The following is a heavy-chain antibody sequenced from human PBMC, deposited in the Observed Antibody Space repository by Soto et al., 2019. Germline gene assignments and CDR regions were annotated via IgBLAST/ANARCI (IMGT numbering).Heavy chain of an antibody. CDR3: AKDESLDSSGWFPTLYYGMDV. Sequence: GGSLRLSCAASGFTFSSYGMHWVRQAPGKGLEWVAVISYDGSNKYYADSVKGRFTISRDNSKNTLYLQMNSLRAEDTAVYYCAKDESLDSSGWFPTLYYGMDVWGQGTTVTVSS. CDR1: GFTFSSYG. CDR2: ISYDGSNK. V-gene: IGHV3-30*18. J-gene: IGHJ6*02. D-gene: IGHD6-19*01.